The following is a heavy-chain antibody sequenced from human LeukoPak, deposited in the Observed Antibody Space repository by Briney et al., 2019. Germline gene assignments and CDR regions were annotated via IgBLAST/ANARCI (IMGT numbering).Heavy chain of an antibody. D-gene: IGHD3-22*01. CDR1: GGSISSYY. J-gene: IGHJ4*02. CDR3: ARHYDDSSGYYEAYFDY. CDR2: IYTSGST. Sequence: SETLSLTCTVSGGSISSYYWSWIRQPPGKGLEWIGYIYTSGSTNYNPSLKSRVTISVDTSMNQFSLKLSSVTAADTAVYYCARHYDDSSGYYEAYFDYWGQGTLVTVSS. V-gene: IGHV4-4*09.